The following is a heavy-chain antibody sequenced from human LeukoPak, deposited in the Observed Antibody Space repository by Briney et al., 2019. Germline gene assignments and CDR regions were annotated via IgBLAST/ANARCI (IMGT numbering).Heavy chain of an antibody. D-gene: IGHD3-9*01. CDR3: ARGGLRYDALDI. CDR1: GFTFSNYA. Sequence: GGSLRLSCAASGFTFSNYAMHWVCQAPGRGLEWVAVKSYDGGNKYYADSVKGRFTISRDNSKNTLFLQMDSLRAEDTAVYYCARGGLRYDALDIWGQGTMVTVSS. CDR2: KSYDGGNK. J-gene: IGHJ3*02. V-gene: IGHV3-30-3*01.